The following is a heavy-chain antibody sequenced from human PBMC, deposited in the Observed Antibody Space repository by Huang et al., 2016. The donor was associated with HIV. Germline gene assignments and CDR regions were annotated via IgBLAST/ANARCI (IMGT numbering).Heavy chain of an antibody. CDR1: GYTFASHN. V-gene: IGHV7-4-1*02. D-gene: IGHD2-21*02. CDR2: INTNRGNP. J-gene: IGHJ3*02. CDR3: AGSDSDGFDI. Sequence: QVQLVQSGSELKKPGASVKVSCKASGYTFASHNINWVRQAPGQGLQWLGGINTNRGNPMYAQGFTGRFVFSLDTSVRTADLQISSRKAEDTAVYYCAGSDSDGFDIWGQGTLVTVSS.